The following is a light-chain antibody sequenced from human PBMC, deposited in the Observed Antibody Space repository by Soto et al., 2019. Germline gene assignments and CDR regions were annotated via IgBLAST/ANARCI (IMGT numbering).Light chain of an antibody. Sequence: DIHMTQSPSTLSASVGDRVTITCRASQNIFTYLAWYQQKPGKAPKFLIFDASRLESGVPSRFSGSASGTEFTLTISSLQPDDFATYYCQQYDNYPLTFGGGTRLEI. CDR1: QNIFTY. CDR2: DAS. V-gene: IGKV1-5*01. CDR3: QQYDNYPLT. J-gene: IGKJ5*01.